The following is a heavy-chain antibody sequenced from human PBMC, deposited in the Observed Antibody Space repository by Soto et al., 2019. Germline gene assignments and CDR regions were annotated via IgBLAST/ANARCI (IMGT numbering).Heavy chain of an antibody. CDR2: IYWDDNK. V-gene: IGHV2-5*02. CDR1: GFSLNTRAVG. J-gene: IGHJ4*02. Sequence: QITLEESGPALVKPTQTLTLTCTFSGFSLNTRAVGVGWIRQPPGKALEWLAFIYWDDNKYYSPSLKSRLTITKDTSKNQVVLTMTNTGPVDTATYYCEHGAGWLFDYWGQGTQVTVSS. D-gene: IGHD6-19*01. CDR3: EHGAGWLFDY.